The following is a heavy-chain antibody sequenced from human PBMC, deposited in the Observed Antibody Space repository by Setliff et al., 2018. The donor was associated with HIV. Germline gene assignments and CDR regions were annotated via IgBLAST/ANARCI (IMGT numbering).Heavy chain of an antibody. J-gene: IGHJ6*03. CDR2: ISSSSSTI. CDR3: ARGPRFNSLRYNYYYMDV. Sequence: GESLTISCTASGFTFSSYSMNWVRQAPGKGLEWVSYISSSSSTIYYADSVKGRFTISRDNANNSQYLQMNSLRAEDTALYYCARGPRFNSLRYNYYYMDVWGKGTTVTVSS. CDR1: GFTFSSYS. D-gene: IGHD3-10*01. V-gene: IGHV3-48*01.